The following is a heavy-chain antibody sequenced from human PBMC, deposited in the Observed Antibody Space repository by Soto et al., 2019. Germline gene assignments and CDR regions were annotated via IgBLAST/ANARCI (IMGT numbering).Heavy chain of an antibody. V-gene: IGHV4-59*01. D-gene: IGHD3-22*01. J-gene: IGHJ4*02. Sequence: QVQLQESGPGLVKPSETLSLTCAVSGDSISSYYCMWIRQPPGKALESIGYLYYGRSANYNPSLKIRVTMSVDTSTNQCSLTLSSITAADTAVYYCALRSMSVVPEYWGQGTLVTVSS. CDR3: ALRSMSVVPEY. CDR2: LYYGRSA. CDR1: GDSISSYY.